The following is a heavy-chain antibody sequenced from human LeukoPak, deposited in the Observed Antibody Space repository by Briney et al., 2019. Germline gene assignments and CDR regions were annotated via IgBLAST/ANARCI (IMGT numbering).Heavy chain of an antibody. V-gene: IGHV4-34*01. CDR1: GGSFSGYY. J-gene: IGHJ4*02. Sequence: SETLSLTCAVYGGSFSGYYWSWIRQPPGKGLEWIGEINHSGSTNYNPSLKSRVTISVDTSKNQFSLKLSSVTAADTAVYYCARGWADYWGQGTLATVSS. CDR3: ARGWADY. D-gene: IGHD7-27*01. CDR2: INHSGST.